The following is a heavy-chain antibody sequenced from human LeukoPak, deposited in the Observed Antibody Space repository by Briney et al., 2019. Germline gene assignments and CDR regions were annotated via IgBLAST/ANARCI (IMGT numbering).Heavy chain of an antibody. CDR2: IIPIFGTA. CDR3: ASCSGGSCYPYYYYYMDV. Sequence: ASVKVSCKASGGTFSSYAISWVRQAPGQGLEWMGGIIPIFGTANYAQKFQGRVTITTDESTSTAYMELSSLRSEDTAVYYCASCSGGSCYPYYYYYMDVWGKGTTVTVSS. D-gene: IGHD2-15*01. CDR1: GGTFSSYA. J-gene: IGHJ6*03. V-gene: IGHV1-69*05.